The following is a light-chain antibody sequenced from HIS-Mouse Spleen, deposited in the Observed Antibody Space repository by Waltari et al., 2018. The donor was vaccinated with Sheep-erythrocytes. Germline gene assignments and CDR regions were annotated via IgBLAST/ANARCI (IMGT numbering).Light chain of an antibody. V-gene: IGLV2-11*01. Sequence: QSALTQPRSVSGSPGQSVTISCTGTSSDVGGYNYVSWYQQHPGKAPKLMIYDVSKRPSGVPDLVSGSKSGNTASLTISGLQAEDEADYYCCSYAGSYNHVFATGTKVTVL. CDR1: SSDVGGYNY. J-gene: IGLJ1*01. CDR3: CSYAGSYNHV. CDR2: DVS.